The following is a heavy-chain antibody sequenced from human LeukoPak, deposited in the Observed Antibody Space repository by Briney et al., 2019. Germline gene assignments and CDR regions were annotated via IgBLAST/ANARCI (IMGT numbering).Heavy chain of an antibody. D-gene: IGHD4-17*01. V-gene: IGHV3-53*01. CDR1: GFTVSSNY. CDR2: IYSGGST. Sequence: QSGGSLRLSCAASGFTVSSNYMSWVRQAPGKGLEWVSVIYSGGSTYYADSVEGRFTISRDNSKNTLYLQMNSLRAEDTAVYYCARYGDYEGTYYYYYMDVWGKGTTVTVSS. CDR3: ARYGDYEGTYYYYYMDV. J-gene: IGHJ6*03.